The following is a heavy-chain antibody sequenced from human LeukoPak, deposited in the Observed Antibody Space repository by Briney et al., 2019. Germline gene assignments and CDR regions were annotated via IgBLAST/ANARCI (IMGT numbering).Heavy chain of an antibody. J-gene: IGHJ3*02. V-gene: IGHV1-58*02. CDR3: AAALGWELLPHDAFDI. CDR2: IVVGSGNT. Sequence: SVKVSCKAPGFTFTSSAMQWVRQARGQRLEWIGWIVVGSGNTNYAQKFQERVTITRDMSTSTAYMELSSLRSEDTAVYYCAAALGWELLPHDAFDIWGQGTMVTVSS. D-gene: IGHD1-26*01. CDR1: GFTFTSSA.